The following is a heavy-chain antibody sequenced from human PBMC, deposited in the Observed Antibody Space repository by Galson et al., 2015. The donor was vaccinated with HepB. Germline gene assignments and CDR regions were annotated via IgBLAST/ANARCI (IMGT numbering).Heavy chain of an antibody. CDR2: ISSSSTYI. D-gene: IGHD6-19*01. Sequence: SLRLSCAASGFIFSAYSMNWVRQAPGKGLEWVSSISSSSTYIFYADSVKGRFTISRDNAKNSLYLQMNSLRAEDTAVYYCATGGTAKQWLVAVGNYWGQGTLVTVSS. CDR3: ATGGTAKQWLVAVGNY. J-gene: IGHJ4*02. V-gene: IGHV3-21*06. CDR1: GFIFSAYS.